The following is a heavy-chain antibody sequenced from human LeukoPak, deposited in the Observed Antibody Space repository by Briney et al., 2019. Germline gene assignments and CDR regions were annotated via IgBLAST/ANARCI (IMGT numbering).Heavy chain of an antibody. Sequence: GGSLRLSCAASGFTFDDYAMHWVRQAPGKGLGWVSGISWNSGSIGYADSVKGRFTISRDNAKNSLYLQMNSLRAEDTALYYCAKSGPITMVRGVIISSRLFVYCYMDVWGKGNTVTVSS. CDR2: ISWNSGSI. CDR1: GFTFDDYA. J-gene: IGHJ6*03. V-gene: IGHV3-9*01. D-gene: IGHD3-10*01. CDR3: AKSGPITMVRGVIISSRLFVYCYMDV.